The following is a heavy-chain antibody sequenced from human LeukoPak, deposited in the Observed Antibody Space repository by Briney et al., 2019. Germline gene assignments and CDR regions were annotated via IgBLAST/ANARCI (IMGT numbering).Heavy chain of an antibody. CDR1: GYTFTSYY. CDR3: ARAEVNYDFWSGYYNY. CDR2: INPSGGST. V-gene: IGHV1-46*01. Sequence: ASVKVSCKASGYTFTSYYMHWVRQAPGQGLEWMGIINPSGGSTSYAQKFQGRVTMTRDTSTSTVYMELSSLRPEDTAVYYCARAEVNYDFWSGYYNYWGQGTLVTVSS. J-gene: IGHJ4*02. D-gene: IGHD3-3*01.